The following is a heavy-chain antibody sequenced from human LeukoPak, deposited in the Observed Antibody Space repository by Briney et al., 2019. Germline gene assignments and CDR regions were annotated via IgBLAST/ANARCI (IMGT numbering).Heavy chain of an antibody. D-gene: IGHD5-18*01. Sequence: SETLSLTCTVSGGSISSYYWSWIRPPPGKGLEWIGYIYYSGSTNYNPSLKSRVTISVDTSKNQFSLKLSSVTAADTAVYYCAREGGGYSYGYYYYYYMDVWGKGTTVTVSS. CDR2: IYYSGST. J-gene: IGHJ6*03. CDR1: GGSISSYY. V-gene: IGHV4-59*01. CDR3: AREGGGYSYGYYYYYYMDV.